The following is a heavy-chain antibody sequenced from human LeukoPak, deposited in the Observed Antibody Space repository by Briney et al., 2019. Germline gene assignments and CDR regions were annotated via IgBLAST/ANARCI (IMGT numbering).Heavy chain of an antibody. Sequence: PSETLSLTCAVYGGSFSGYYWSWIRQPPGKGLEWIGEINHSGGTNYNPSLKSRVTISVDTSKNQFSLKLSSVTAADTAVYYCAREVATFGELNWFDPWGQGTLVTVSS. D-gene: IGHD3-10*01. CDR1: GGSFSGYY. V-gene: IGHV4-34*01. CDR3: AREVATFGELNWFDP. CDR2: INHSGGT. J-gene: IGHJ5*02.